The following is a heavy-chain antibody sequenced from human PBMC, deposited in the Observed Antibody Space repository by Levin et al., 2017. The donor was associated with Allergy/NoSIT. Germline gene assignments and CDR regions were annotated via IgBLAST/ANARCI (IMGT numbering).Heavy chain of an antibody. Sequence: GESLKISCAASGFTFSDHYMDWVRQAPGKGLEWVGRTRNKANSYTTEYAASVKGRFTISRDDSKNSLYLQMNSLKTEDTAVYYCARGRRLRLGELSLYREEFDYWGQGTLVTVSS. V-gene: IGHV3-72*01. CDR2: TRNKANSYTT. CDR3: ARGRRLRLGELSLYREEFDY. CDR1: GFTFSDHY. D-gene: IGHD3-16*02. J-gene: IGHJ4*02.